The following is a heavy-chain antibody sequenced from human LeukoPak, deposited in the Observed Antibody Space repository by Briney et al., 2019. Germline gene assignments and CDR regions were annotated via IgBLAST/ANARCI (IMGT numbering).Heavy chain of an antibody. CDR2: ISYDGSNK. D-gene: IGHD2-15*01. Sequence: PGGSLRLSCAASGFTFSSYGMHWVRQAPGKGLEWVAVISYDGSNKYYADSVKGRFTISRDNSKNTLYLQMNSLRAEDTAVYYCAKDPVPLAATVGGIDYWGQGTLVTVSS. J-gene: IGHJ4*02. V-gene: IGHV3-30*18. CDR1: GFTFSSYG. CDR3: AKDPVPLAATVGGIDY.